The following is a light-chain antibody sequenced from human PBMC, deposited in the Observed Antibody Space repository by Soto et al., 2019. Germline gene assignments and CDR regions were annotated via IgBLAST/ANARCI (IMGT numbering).Light chain of an antibody. CDR1: QTFSNSF. V-gene: IGKV3-20*01. Sequence: EIVLTQSPGTLSLSPGERATLSCRASQTFSNSFLSWFQQIPGQAPRLLIYGASMRATGIPDRFSGSRSGPEFTLTINSLQSEDFAIYYCQPYNNWPLTFGGGTKVESK. CDR3: QPYNNWPLT. J-gene: IGKJ4*01. CDR2: GAS.